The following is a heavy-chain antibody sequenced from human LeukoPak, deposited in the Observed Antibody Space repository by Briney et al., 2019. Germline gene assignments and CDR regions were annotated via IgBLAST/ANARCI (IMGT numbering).Heavy chain of an antibody. J-gene: IGHJ4*02. V-gene: IGHV3-23*01. Sequence: PGGSLRLSCATSGFTFSRSGMTWVRQPPGKGQEWVASFDGNADGTHYADSVKGRCTISRDNSKNTVYLQMNSLRAEDTAIYYCVKPRIIGLGWAQFDYWGQGSLVTVSS. CDR2: FDGNADGT. CDR3: VKPRIIGLGWAQFDY. D-gene: IGHD2-15*01. CDR1: GFTFSRSG.